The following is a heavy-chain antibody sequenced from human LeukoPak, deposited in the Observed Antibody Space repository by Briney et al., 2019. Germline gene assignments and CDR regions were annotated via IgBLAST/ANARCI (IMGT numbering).Heavy chain of an antibody. D-gene: IGHD3-22*01. V-gene: IGHV1-24*01. J-gene: IGHJ4*02. CDR1: GYTLTELS. CDR2: FDPEDGET. Sequence: ASVKVSCKVSGYTLTELSMHWVRQAPGKGLEWMGGFDPEDGETIYAQKFQGRVTMTEDTSTDTAYMELSSLRSEDTAVYYCAKAGRKRYYYDSSELDYWGQGTLVTVSS. CDR3: AKAGRKRYYYDSSELDY.